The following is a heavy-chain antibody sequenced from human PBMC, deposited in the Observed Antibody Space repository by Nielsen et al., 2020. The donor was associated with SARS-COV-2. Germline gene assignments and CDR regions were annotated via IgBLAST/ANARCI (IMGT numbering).Heavy chain of an antibody. CDR2: INPNSGGT. V-gene: IGHV1-2*06. CDR1: GYTFTGYY. Sequence: ASVKVSCKASGYTFTGYYMHWVRQAPGQGLEWMGRINPNSGGTNYAQKFQGRVTMTRDTSTSTAYMELRSLRSDDTAVYYCARTVSDDYVWGSYRHVYYGMDVWGQGTTVTVSS. CDR3: ARTVSDDYVWGSYRHVYYGMDV. D-gene: IGHD3-16*02. J-gene: IGHJ6*02.